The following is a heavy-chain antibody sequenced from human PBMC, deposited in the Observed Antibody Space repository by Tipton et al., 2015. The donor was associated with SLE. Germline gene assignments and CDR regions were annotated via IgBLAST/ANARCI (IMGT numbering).Heavy chain of an antibody. V-gene: IGHV3-23*01. CDR3: AKDPYSSSWINWFVP. Sequence: SLRLSCAASGFTLSDYAMSWVRQAPGKGLEWVSAISGSGASTYYADSVKGRFNISRDNSKNTLYLQLNSLRVGDTAIYYCAKDPYSSSWINWFVPWGQGALVTVSS. CDR2: ISGSGAST. CDR1: GFTLSDYA. J-gene: IGHJ5*02. D-gene: IGHD4-11*01.